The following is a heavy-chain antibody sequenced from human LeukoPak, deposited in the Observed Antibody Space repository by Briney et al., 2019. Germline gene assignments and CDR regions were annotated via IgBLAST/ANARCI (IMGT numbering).Heavy chain of an antibody. CDR2: IYYSGST. CDR3: ARDRYYGSGIYYGMDV. Sequence: SETLSLTCTVSGGSISSGGYYWSWIRQHPGKGLEWIGYIYYSGSTYYNPSLKSRVTISVDTSKNQFSLKLSFVTAADTAVYCCARDRYYGSGIYYGMDVWGQGTTVTVSS. J-gene: IGHJ6*02. CDR1: GGSISSGGYY. V-gene: IGHV4-31*03. D-gene: IGHD3-10*01.